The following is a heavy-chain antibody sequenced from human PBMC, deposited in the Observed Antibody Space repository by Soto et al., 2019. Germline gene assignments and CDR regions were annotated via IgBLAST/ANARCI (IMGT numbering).Heavy chain of an antibody. D-gene: IGHD3-10*01. V-gene: IGHV4-31*03. CDR2: IYYSGST. CDR3: ARDGRLGMVRGVFDY. J-gene: IGHJ4*02. Sequence: SETLSLTCTVSGGSISSGGYYWSWIRQHPGKGLEWIGYIYYSGSTYYNPSLKSRVTISVDTSKNQFSLKLSSVTAADTAVYYCARDGRLGMVRGVFDYWGQGTLVTVSS. CDR1: GGSISSGGYY.